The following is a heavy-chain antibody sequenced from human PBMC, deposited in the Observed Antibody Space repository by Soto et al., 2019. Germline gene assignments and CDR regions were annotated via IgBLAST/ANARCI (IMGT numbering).Heavy chain of an antibody. Sequence: VRSLRLSCAASGFTFSSYAMSWVRQAPGKGLEWVSAISGSGGSTYYADSVKGRFTISRDNSKNTLYLQMNSLRAEDTAVYYCAKDDDFWSGYLVSYYYGRDVWGQGTTVTVSS. D-gene: IGHD3-3*01. CDR3: AKDDDFWSGYLVSYYYGRDV. J-gene: IGHJ6*02. V-gene: IGHV3-23*01. CDR2: ISGSGGST. CDR1: GFTFSSYA.